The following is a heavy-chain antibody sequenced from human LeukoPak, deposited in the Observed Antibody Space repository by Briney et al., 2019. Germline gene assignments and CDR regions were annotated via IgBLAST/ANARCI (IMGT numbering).Heavy chain of an antibody. CDR3: AKVAVGMVRGVINY. D-gene: IGHD3-10*01. CDR2: ITDSGSAT. J-gene: IGHJ4*02. Sequence: GGSLRLSCAASGFTFRSCAMSWVRQAPGRGLEWVSSITDSGSATYYADSVKGRFTISRDNSKNTLYLQMNSLRAEDTAVYYCAKVAVGMVRGVINYWGQGTLVTVSS. CDR1: GFTFRSCA. V-gene: IGHV3-23*01.